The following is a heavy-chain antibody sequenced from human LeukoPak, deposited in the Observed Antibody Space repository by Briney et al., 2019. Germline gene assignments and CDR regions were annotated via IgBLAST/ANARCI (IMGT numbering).Heavy chain of an antibody. J-gene: IGHJ4*02. D-gene: IGHD1-26*01. V-gene: IGHV3-23*01. Sequence: GGSLRLSCAASGFTFSSYAMSWVRQAPGKGLEWVSAISGSGGSTYYADSVKGRFTISRDNSKNTLYLQMNSLRAEDTAVYYCAKDSSSTVGATRPSPFDYWGQGTLVTVSS. CDR2: ISGSGGST. CDR3: AKDSSSTVGATRPSPFDY. CDR1: GFTFSSYA.